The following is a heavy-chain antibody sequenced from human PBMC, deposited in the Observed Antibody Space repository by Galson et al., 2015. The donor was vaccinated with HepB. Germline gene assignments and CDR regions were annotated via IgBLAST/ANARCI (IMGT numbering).Heavy chain of an antibody. V-gene: IGHV1-2*02. CDR1: GYTLTGYY. J-gene: IGHJ6*02. CDR2: INPNSGGT. Sequence: SVKVSCKASGYTLTGYYMHWVRQAPGQGLEWMGWINPNSGGTNYAQKFQGRVTMTRDTSISTAYMELSRLRSDDTAVYYCARGLDRYYYYYYGMDVWGQGTTVTVSS. CDR3: ARGLDRYYYYYYGMDV.